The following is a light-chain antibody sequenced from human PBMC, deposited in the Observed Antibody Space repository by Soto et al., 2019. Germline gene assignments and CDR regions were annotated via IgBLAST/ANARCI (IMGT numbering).Light chain of an antibody. CDR2: DAS. CDR1: QSVSSS. J-gene: IGKJ4*01. V-gene: IGKV3-15*01. Sequence: EIVLTQSPATLSLSPGERATLSCRASQSVSSSLAWYQQKPGQAPRLLISDASTGASGIPPRFSGSGSGTEFTLTIDRLQSADFAVYYCQQYDRWPVTVGGGTNV. CDR3: QQYDRWPVT.